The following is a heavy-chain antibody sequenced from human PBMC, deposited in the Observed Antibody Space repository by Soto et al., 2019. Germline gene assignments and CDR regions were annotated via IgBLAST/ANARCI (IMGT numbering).Heavy chain of an antibody. D-gene: IGHD6-19*01. CDR3: AAEDYSSGTIIDP. CDR1: GFTFTSSA. CDR2: IVVGSDNT. V-gene: IGHV1-58*01. Sequence: SVKVSCKASGFTFTSSAVQWVRQARGQRLEWIGWIVVGSDNTNYAQKFQERVTITRDMSTSTAYMELSSLRSEDTAVYYCAAEDYSSGTIIDPWGQGTLVTVSS. J-gene: IGHJ5*02.